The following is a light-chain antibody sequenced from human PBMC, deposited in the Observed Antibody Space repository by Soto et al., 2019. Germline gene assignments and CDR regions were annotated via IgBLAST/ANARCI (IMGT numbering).Light chain of an antibody. Sequence: QSALTQPASVSGSPGQSITISCTGTSSDVGSYNLVSWYQHHPGKAPKLMIYEDTKRLSGVSNRFSGSKSGNTASLTVSGLQAEDEGDYHCCSYVNDNKVLFGGGTKLTVL. J-gene: IGLJ2*01. CDR2: EDT. V-gene: IGLV2-23*01. CDR3: CSYVNDNKVL. CDR1: SSDVGSYNL.